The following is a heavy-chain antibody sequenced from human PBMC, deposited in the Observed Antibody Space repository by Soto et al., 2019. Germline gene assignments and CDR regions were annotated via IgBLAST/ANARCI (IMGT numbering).Heavy chain of an antibody. CDR2: ISSSSSYI. CDR3: ARWVAARYYYYCYGMDV. J-gene: IGHJ6*02. V-gene: IGHV3-21*01. Sequence: PGGSLRLSCAASGFTFSSYSMNWVRQAPGKGLEWVSSISSSSSYIYYADSVKGRFTISRDNAKNSLYLQMNSLRAEDTAAYYCARWVAARYYYYCYGMDVWGQGTTVTVSS. CDR1: GFTFSSYS. D-gene: IGHD6-6*01.